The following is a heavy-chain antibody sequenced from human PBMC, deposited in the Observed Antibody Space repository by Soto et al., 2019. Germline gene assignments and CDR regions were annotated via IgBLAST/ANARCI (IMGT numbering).Heavy chain of an antibody. CDR3: ARGYGSGSYYPLRFDY. CDR2: IIPIFGTA. D-gene: IGHD3-10*01. J-gene: IGHJ4*02. Sequence: VKVSCKASGGTFSSYAISWVRQAPGQGLEWMGGIIPIFGTANYAQKFQGRVTITADESTSTAYMELSSLRSEDTAVYYCARGYGSGSYYPLRFDYWGQGTLVTVSS. V-gene: IGHV1-69*01. CDR1: GGTFSSYA.